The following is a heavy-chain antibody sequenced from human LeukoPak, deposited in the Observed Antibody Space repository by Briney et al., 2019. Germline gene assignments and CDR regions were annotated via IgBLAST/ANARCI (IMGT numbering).Heavy chain of an antibody. CDR1: GYTFTRYY. CDR3: ATHSGNYYLGALDV. Sequence: ASVKVSCKASGYTFTRYYMYWVRQAPGQGLEWMGIINPSGGSATYAQKFQGRVTMTRDTSTNTVYMELSSLRSEDTAVYYCATHSGNYYLGALDVWGQGTMVTVSS. J-gene: IGHJ3*01. V-gene: IGHV1-46*01. CDR2: INPSGGSA. D-gene: IGHD1-26*01.